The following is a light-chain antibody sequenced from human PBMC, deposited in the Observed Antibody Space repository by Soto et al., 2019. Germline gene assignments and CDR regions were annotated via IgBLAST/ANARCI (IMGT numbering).Light chain of an antibody. Sequence: EIVMTQSPATLSVSPGETATLSCRASQSIGSDLAWYQQKPGQSPRLIVYGATTRATGIPARFGGSGSGTYFTLFITMQSEDFAVYYCHQYSDWPAVTFGGGTKVDIK. CDR1: QSIGSD. CDR2: GAT. CDR3: HQYSDWPAVT. J-gene: IGKJ4*01. V-gene: IGKV3-15*01.